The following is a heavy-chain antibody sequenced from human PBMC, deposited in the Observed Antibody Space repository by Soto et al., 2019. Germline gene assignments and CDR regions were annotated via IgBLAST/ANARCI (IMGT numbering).Heavy chain of an antibody. J-gene: IGHJ4*02. CDR1: GGSFSGYY. CDR2: INHSGST. Sequence: SETLSLTCAVYGGSFSGYYWSWIRQPPGKGLGWIGEINHSGSTNYNPSLKSRVPISVDTSKNQFSLNLSSVTAADTAVYYCACRGGSYYGFAYWGQGTLVTVSS. CDR3: ACRGGSYYGFAY. V-gene: IGHV4-34*01. D-gene: IGHD1-26*01.